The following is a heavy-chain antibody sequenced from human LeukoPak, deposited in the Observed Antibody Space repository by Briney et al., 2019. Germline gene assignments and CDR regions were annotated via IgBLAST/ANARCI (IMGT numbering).Heavy chain of an antibody. CDR2: ISYSGST. D-gene: IGHD3-3*01. CDR1: GGSISSYY. J-gene: IGHJ6*03. V-gene: IGHV4-59*12. CDR3: ARRITIFMDV. Sequence: PSETLSLTCTVSGGSISSYYWSWIRQPPGKGLEWIGYISYSGSTDYNPSLKSRVTISVDRSKNQFSLKLSSVTAADTAVYYCARRITIFMDVWGKGTTVTVSS.